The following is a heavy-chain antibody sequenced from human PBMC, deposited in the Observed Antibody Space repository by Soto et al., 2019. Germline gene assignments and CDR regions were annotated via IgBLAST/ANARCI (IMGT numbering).Heavy chain of an antibody. D-gene: IGHD6-13*01. CDR2: IYHSGST. CDR1: GASISSSNW. V-gene: IGHV4-4*01. Sequence: ESLSLSCTVSGASISSSNWWSWVRQPPGKGLEWIGEIYHSGSTNYNPSLKSRVTISVDKSKNQFSLKLSSVTAADKAVYSCAKDGEYRSSWFDYWGQGTLVTVSS. CDR3: AKDGEYRSSWFDY. J-gene: IGHJ4*02.